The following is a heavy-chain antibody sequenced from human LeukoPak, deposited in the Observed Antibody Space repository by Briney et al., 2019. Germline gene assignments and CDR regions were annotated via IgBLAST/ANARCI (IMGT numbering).Heavy chain of an antibody. Sequence: GGSLRLSCTPSGVSFGDYGMSWARQAPGKGPEWVGFFRAKAYGGTTEYAASVKGRFTMSRDDSKNIAYLQMNSLKTEDTAVYYCTRGRAMVRGVTTIYYYYMDVWGKGTTVTISS. CDR3: TRGRAMVRGVTTIYYYYMDV. V-gene: IGHV3-49*04. CDR2: FRAKAYGGTT. D-gene: IGHD3-10*01. J-gene: IGHJ6*03. CDR1: GVSFGDYG.